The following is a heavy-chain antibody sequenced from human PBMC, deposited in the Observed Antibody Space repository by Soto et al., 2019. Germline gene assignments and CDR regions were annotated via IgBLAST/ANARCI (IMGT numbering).Heavy chain of an antibody. J-gene: IGHJ4*02. CDR3: VKEANPFINTLVVLIFDY. D-gene: IGHD3-22*01. V-gene: IGHV3-64D*08. Sequence: GGSLRLSCAASGFIFSSYAMSWVRQAPGKGLEYVSVISRDGRSTFYADFVKGRFTISRDNSKNTLYLRMNSLRSDDTAVYYFVKEANPFINTLVVLIFDYWGQGTQVTVSS. CDR2: ISRDGRST. CDR1: GFIFSSYA.